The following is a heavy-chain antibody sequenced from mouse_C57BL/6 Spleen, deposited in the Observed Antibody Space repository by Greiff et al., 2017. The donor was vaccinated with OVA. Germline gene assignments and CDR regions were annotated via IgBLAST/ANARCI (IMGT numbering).Heavy chain of an antibody. D-gene: IGHD5-1*01. V-gene: IGHV1-52*01. CDR1: GYTFTSYW. Sequence: QVQLQQPGAELVRPGSSVKLSCKASGYTFTSYWMHWVKQRPIQGLEWIGNIDPSDSETHYNQKFKDKATLTVDKSSSTAYMQLSSLTSEDSAVYYCAREYVYAMDYWGQGTSVTVSS. CDR2: IDPSDSET. J-gene: IGHJ4*01. CDR3: AREYVYAMDY.